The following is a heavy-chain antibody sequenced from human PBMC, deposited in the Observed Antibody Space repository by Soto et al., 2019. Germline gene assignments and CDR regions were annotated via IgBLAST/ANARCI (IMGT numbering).Heavy chain of an antibody. CDR2: IYWDDDH. D-gene: IGHD3-10*01. J-gene: IGHJ4*02. V-gene: IGHV2-5*02. CDR1: GVSLSTNGVG. CDR3: AREMYYSTYFDS. Sequence: QITLKESGPTLVRPTQTLTLTCTFSGVSLSTNGVGVGWIRQPPGKALEWLALIYWDDDHRYSPSLKTRLTITKDTSKNQVVLTMTKFDPADTATYYCAREMYYSTYFDSWGQGTLVTVSS.